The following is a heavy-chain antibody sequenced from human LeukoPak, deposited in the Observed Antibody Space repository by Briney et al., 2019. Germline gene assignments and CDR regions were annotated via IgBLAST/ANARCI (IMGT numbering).Heavy chain of an antibody. Sequence: GGSLRLSCPASGFTLRSYDMSWVRQAPGKGLEWVAATSGSGVNSYYADSVRGRFTISRDNSQNTLYLQMDSLRAEDTALYYCAKEYSGYDFDYWGQGTLVTVSS. D-gene: IGHD5-12*01. CDR1: GFTLRSYD. V-gene: IGHV3-23*01. CDR3: AKEYSGYDFDY. CDR2: TSGSGVNS. J-gene: IGHJ4*02.